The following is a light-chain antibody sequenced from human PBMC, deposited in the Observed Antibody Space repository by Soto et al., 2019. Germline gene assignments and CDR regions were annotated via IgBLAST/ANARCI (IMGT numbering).Light chain of an antibody. CDR2: SAS. CDR1: QAVLYSSNNENY. V-gene: IGKV4-1*01. CDR3: QQYYSTPRT. Sequence: DIVMTQSPDSLAVSLGERATINCKSSQAVLYSSNNENYLAWYQQKPGQPPKLLIYSASTRESGVPDRFSGSGSGTDFTLSISSLQAEDVAVYYCQQYYSTPRTFGQGTKVDIK. J-gene: IGKJ1*01.